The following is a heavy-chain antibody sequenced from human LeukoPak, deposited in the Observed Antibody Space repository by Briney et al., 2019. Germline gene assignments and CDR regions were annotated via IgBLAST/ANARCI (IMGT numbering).Heavy chain of an antibody. CDR2: INHSGST. D-gene: IGHD3-22*01. V-gene: IGHV4-34*01. J-gene: IGHJ3*02. CDR1: GGSFSGYY. Sequence: PSETLSLTCAVYGGSFSGYYWSWIRQPPGKGLEWIGEINHSGSTNYNPSLKSRVTISVDTSKNQFSLKLKSVTAADTAVYYCASKDSNNYHHGALDIWGQGTRVTVSS. CDR3: ASKDSNNYHHGALDI.